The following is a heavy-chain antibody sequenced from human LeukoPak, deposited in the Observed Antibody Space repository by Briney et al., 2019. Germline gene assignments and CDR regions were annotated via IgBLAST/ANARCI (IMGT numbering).Heavy chain of an antibody. J-gene: IGHJ6*02. CDR1: GDTLANYG. CDR2: NTGYSGNT. Sequence: GASVKVSCKAPGDTLANYGITWVRQAPGQRLEWMGWNTGYSGNTNYAQHFQGRVTMTTERSTSTAYLELRSLRSDDTAVYYCARDRYDILTGYPRGMDVWGQGTTVTVSS. D-gene: IGHD3-9*01. V-gene: IGHV1-18*04. CDR3: ARDRYDILTGYPRGMDV.